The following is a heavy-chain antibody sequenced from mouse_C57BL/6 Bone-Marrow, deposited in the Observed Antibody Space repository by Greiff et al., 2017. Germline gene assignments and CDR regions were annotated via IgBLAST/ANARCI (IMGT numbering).Heavy chain of an antibody. CDR2: IFPGSGST. J-gene: IGHJ3*01. Sequence: QVQLQQSGPELVKPGASVTISCKASGYTFTDYYINWLKQRPGPGLEWIGWIFPGSGSTYYNEKFKGKATLTVDKSSSTAYMLLSSLTSEDSAVXFCAGADLRPWFAYWGRGTLVTVSA. D-gene: IGHD3-3*01. CDR1: GYTFTDYY. V-gene: IGHV1-75*01. CDR3: AGADLRPWFAY.